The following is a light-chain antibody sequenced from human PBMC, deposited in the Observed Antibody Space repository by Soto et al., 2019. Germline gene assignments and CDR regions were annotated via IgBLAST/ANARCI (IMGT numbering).Light chain of an antibody. CDR3: QQYGSSLPWT. V-gene: IGKV3-20*01. CDR2: GAS. Sequence: EIVLTQSPGTLSLSPGERATLSCRASQSVSSTYLAWYQQKPGQAPRLLIYGASSRATGIPDRFSGSGSGADVTLTISRLEPEDCAVYYCQQYGSSLPWTFGQGTKVEIK. CDR1: QSVSSTY. J-gene: IGKJ1*01.